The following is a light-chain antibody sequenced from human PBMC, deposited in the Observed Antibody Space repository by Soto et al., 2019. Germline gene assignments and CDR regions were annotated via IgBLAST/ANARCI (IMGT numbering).Light chain of an antibody. CDR2: AAS. V-gene: IGKV1-8*01. J-gene: IGKJ5*01. CDR1: QGISSY. Sequence: AIRMTQSPSSFSASTGDRVTITCRASQGISSYLAWYQQKPGKAPKLLIYAASTLQSGVPSRFSGSGSGTDFTLTIGFLQSEDFATYYCQQYYSYPITFGQGTRLEIK. CDR3: QQYYSYPIT.